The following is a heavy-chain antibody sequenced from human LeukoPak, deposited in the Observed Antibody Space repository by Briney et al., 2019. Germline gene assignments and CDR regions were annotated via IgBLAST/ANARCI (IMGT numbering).Heavy chain of an antibody. J-gene: IGHJ3*02. Sequence: ASVKVSCKASGGTFSSYAISWVRQAPGQGLEWMGRIIPILGIANYAQKFQGRVTITADKSTSTAYMELSSLRSEDTAVYYCASLLARPPYVFDIWGQGTMVTVSS. CDR2: IIPILGIA. V-gene: IGHV1-69*04. CDR1: GGTFSSYA. D-gene: IGHD3-3*02. CDR3: ASLLARPPYVFDI.